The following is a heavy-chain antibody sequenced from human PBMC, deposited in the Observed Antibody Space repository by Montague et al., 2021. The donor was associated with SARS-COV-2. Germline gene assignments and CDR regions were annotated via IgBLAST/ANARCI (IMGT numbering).Heavy chain of an antibody. V-gene: IGHV4-39*01. D-gene: IGHD6-19*01. J-gene: IGHJ6*01. Sequence: SETLSLTCTVSGDSISDNSYKWSWIRQPPGKGLEFIASLSSSGSTHYDPSLQSRVTLSMATSKNEISLKVTSVTAADTSVYYCARVDLSGWVSYYLYGLDVWGPGTMITVSS. CDR1: GDSISDNSYK. CDR2: LSSSGST. CDR3: ARVDLSGWVSYYLYGLDV.